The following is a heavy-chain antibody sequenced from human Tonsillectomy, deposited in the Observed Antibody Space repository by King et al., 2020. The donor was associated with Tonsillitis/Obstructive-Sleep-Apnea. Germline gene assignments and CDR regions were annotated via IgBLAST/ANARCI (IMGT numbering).Heavy chain of an antibody. J-gene: IGHJ4*02. Sequence: VQLVQSGAEVKKPGESLKISCKGSGFSFTSYWIGWVRQMPGKGLEWMGIIYPGDSDTRYSPSFQGQVTISADKSISTAYRQWGSLRASDTAMYYCVRPSGYDLVPLDYWGPGTLVSVSP. CDR2: IYPGDSDT. V-gene: IGHV5-51*01. CDR1: GFSFTSYW. D-gene: IGHD5-12*01. CDR3: VRPSGYDLVPLDY.